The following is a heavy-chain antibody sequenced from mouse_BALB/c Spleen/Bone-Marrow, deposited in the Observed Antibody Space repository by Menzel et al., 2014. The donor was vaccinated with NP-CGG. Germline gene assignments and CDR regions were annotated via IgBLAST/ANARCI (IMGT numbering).Heavy chain of an antibody. V-gene: IGHV14-3*02. CDR2: IDPANGNT. Sequence: EVKLEESGAELVKPGASVKLSCTASGFNIKDTYMHWVKQRPERGLEWIGRIDPANGNTKYDPKFQGKATITAGTSSNTAYLQLSSLTSEDTAVYYCATMITDWYFDVWGAGTTVTVSS. CDR3: ATMITDWYFDV. D-gene: IGHD2-4*01. CDR1: GFNIKDTY. J-gene: IGHJ1*01.